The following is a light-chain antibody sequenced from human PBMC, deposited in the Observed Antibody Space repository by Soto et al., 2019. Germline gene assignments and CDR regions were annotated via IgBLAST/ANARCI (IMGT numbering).Light chain of an antibody. J-gene: IGKJ1*01. CDR3: QQYDNWPXT. CDR2: GAS. CDR1: QSVSSN. V-gene: IGKV3-15*01. Sequence: EIVMTQSPATLSVSPGDRATLSCRASQSVSSNLAWYQQKPGQAPRLLIYGASTRATGIPARFSGTGSGTDFTLTVSSLQSEDFAVYYCQQYDNWPXTCGQGTKV.